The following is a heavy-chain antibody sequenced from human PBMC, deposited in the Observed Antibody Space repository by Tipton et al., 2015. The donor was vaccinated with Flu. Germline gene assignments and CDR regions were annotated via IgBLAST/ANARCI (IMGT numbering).Heavy chain of an antibody. CDR3: ARRDYSNYVSDPKNWFDH. V-gene: IGHV4-38-2*01. D-gene: IGHD4-11*01. J-gene: IGHJ5*02. Sequence: LRLSCAVSGDSISSDYQWGWIRQPPGKGLEWIASIYRSGSTDNNPSLKSRVTLSVDPSKNQFSLKMRSVTAADMAVYYCARRDYSNYVSDPKNWFDHWGQGILVTVS. CDR1: GDSISSDYQ. CDR2: IYRSGST.